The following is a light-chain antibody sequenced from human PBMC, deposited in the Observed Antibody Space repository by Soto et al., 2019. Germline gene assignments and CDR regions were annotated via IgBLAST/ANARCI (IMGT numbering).Light chain of an antibody. J-gene: IGLJ3*02. CDR3: LSHTGSRTL. CDR2: EVT. V-gene: IGLV2-14*01. CDR1: SSDVGDYNY. Sequence: QSVLTQPASVSGPPGQSITISCTGASSDVGDYNYVSWYQEHPGQVPKLIIFEVTTRPSGVSDRFSGSRSGNTASLTISGLQAEDEADYYCLSHTGSRTLFGGGTKLTVL.